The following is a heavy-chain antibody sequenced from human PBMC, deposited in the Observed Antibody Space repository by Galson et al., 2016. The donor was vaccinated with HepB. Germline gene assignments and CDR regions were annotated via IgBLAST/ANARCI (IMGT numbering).Heavy chain of an antibody. CDR3: ARVRVGVAHSYNWFDP. D-gene: IGHD1-26*01. CDR2: ISHSGST. J-gene: IGHJ5*02. V-gene: IGHV4-34*01. CDR1: GGSFSDFY. Sequence: SETLSLTCAVHGGSFSDFYWGWIRQPLGKGLEWIGEISHSGSTIYNPSLKSRVTISVDRSKNEFSLKLSSVTAADTAVYYCARVRVGVAHSYNWFDPWGQGTLVTLSS.